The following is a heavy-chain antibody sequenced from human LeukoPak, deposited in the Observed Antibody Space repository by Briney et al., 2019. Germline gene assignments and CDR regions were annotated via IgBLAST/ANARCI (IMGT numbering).Heavy chain of an antibody. Sequence: ASVKVSCKASGYTFTGYYMHWVRQAPGQGLEWMGWINPNSGGTNYAQKFQGRVTMTRDTSISTAYMELSRLRSDDTAVYYCARADKTYSSGWYRFDPWGQGTLVTVSS. J-gene: IGHJ5*02. CDR2: INPNSGGT. CDR3: ARADKTYSSGWYRFDP. CDR1: GYTFTGYY. D-gene: IGHD6-19*01. V-gene: IGHV1-2*02.